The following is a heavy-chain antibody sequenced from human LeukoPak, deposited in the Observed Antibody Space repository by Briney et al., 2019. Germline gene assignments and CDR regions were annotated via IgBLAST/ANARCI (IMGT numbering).Heavy chain of an antibody. D-gene: IGHD3-22*01. CDR2: ISTSGESA. J-gene: IGHJ4*02. Sequence: PGGSLRLSCPVSGFTFSSYAMSWVRQAPGRGLEWVSAISTSGESAYYADSVKGRFTISRDNSKNTLYLQMNSLRAEDTAVHYCAKDRGSGYHYFDYWGQGTLVTVSS. CDR3: AKDRGSGYHYFDY. CDR1: GFTFSSYA. V-gene: IGHV3-23*01.